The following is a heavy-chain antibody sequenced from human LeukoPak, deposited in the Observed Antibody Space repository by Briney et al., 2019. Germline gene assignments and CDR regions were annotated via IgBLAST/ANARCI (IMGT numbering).Heavy chain of an antibody. CDR1: GDSISRYY. CDR3: ARMTLSFDY. Sequence: PSETLCLTCTVSGDSISRYYWSWIRQPPGKGLEWIGYIYYSGSINYHPSLKSRLTISVDTSKNQFSLKLNSVTAADTAVYYCARMTLSFDYWGQGTLVTVSS. CDR2: IYYSGSI. J-gene: IGHJ4*02. D-gene: IGHD2/OR15-2a*01. V-gene: IGHV4-59*08.